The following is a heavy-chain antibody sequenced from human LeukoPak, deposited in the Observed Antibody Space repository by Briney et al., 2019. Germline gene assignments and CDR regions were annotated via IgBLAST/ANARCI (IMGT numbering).Heavy chain of an antibody. CDR3: ARSRGESIAARPGAFDI. J-gene: IGHJ3*02. CDR2: ISAYNGNT. V-gene: IGHV1-18*01. D-gene: IGHD6-6*01. Sequence: GASVKVSCKASGYTFTSYGISWVRQAPGQGLEWMGWISAYNGNTNYAQKLQGRVTMTTDTSTSTAYMELRSLRSDDTAVYYCARSRGESIAARPGAFDIWGQGTMVTVSS. CDR1: GYTFTSYG.